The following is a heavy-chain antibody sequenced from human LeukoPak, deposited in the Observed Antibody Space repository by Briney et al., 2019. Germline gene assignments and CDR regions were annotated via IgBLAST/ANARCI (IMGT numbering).Heavy chain of an antibody. D-gene: IGHD3-10*01. CDR2: IKQDGTEK. J-gene: IGHJ4*02. Sequence: GESLRLSCAASGFTFTTYWMSWVRQAPGKGLEWVANIKQDGTEKYYVDSVKGRFTISRDNAKNSLYLHMNSLRVEDTAEYYCAKDRFDGSGSQFDSWGQGSLVIVSS. CDR3: AKDRFDGSGSQFDS. CDR1: GFTFTTYW. V-gene: IGHV3-7*01.